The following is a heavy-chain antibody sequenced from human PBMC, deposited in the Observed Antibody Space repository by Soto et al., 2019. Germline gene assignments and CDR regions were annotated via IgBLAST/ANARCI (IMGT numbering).Heavy chain of an antibody. Sequence: GASVKVSCKASGGTFSSYAISWVRQAPGQGLEWMGGIIPIFGTANYAQKFQGRVTITADESTSTAYMELSSLRSEDTAVYYCAITIRTDSGYDYLSYPRGQGTLVTVSS. J-gene: IGHJ5*02. CDR2: IIPIFGTA. CDR3: AITIRTDSGYDYLSYP. V-gene: IGHV1-69*13. CDR1: GGTFSSYA. D-gene: IGHD5-12*01.